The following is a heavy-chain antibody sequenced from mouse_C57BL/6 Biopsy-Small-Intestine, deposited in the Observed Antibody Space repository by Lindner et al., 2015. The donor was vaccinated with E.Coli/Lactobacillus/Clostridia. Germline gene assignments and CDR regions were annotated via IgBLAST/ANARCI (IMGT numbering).Heavy chain of an antibody. CDR3: ARGTPLGYCSSTSCYEDY. V-gene: IGHV1-53*01. Sequence: SVKVSCKASGYTFTGYYMHWVRQAPGQGLEWMGRINPNSGGTNYAQKFQGRVTMTRDTSISTAYMELSRLRSDDTAVYYCARGTPLGYCSSTSCYEDYWGQGTLVTVSS. D-gene: IGHD1-1*01. CDR2: INPNSGGT. CDR1: GYTFTGYY. J-gene: IGHJ4*01.